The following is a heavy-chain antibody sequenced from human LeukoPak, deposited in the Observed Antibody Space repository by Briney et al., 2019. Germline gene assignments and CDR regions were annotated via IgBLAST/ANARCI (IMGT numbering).Heavy chain of an antibody. V-gene: IGHV1-18*01. D-gene: IGHD3-10*01. CDR1: GYTFSNHG. J-gene: IGHJ6*03. CDR2: ISAYNGNT. CDR3: ARDLRGYYYYMDV. Sequence: GASVKVSCKASGYTFSNHGISWVRQAPGQGLEWMGWISAYNGNTNYAQKLQGRVTMTTDTSTSTAYMELRSLRSDDTAVYYCARDLRGYYYYMDVWGKGTTVTVSS.